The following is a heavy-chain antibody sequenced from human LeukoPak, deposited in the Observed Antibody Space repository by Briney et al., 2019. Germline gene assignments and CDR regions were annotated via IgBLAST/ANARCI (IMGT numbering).Heavy chain of an antibody. J-gene: IGHJ4*02. V-gene: IGHV5-51*01. Sequence: GESLQISCKGSGYSFTSYWIGWVRQMPGKGLEWMGIIYPGDSDTRYSPSFQGQVTISADKSISTAYLQWSSLKASDTAMYYCARQLTHWEFLEWLRYFDYWGQGTLVTVSS. CDR3: ARQLTHWEFLEWLRYFDY. CDR2: IYPGDSDT. CDR1: GYSFTSYW. D-gene: IGHD3-3*01.